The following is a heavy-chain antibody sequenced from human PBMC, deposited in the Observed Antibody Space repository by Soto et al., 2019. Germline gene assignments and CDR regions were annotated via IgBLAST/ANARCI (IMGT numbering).Heavy chain of an antibody. CDR3: ASPNSYYETGGYNAPEGNWFDP. D-gene: IGHD3-22*01. J-gene: IGHJ5*02. Sequence: ASVKVSCKTSGYTFSNYGITWVRQAPGQPLEWLGWISLYSDGTNYAQKFQGRVSMTTDTSTTTAYMELRSLRSDDTAVYYCASPNSYYETGGYNAPEGNWFDPWGQGTLVTVSS. V-gene: IGHV1-18*01. CDR2: ISLYSDGT. CDR1: GYTFSNYG.